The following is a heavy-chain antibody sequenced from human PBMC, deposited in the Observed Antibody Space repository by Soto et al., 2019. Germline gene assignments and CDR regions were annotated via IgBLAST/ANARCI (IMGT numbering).Heavy chain of an antibody. Sequence: EVQLVESGGGLVKPGGSLRLSCAASGFTFSSYSMNWVRQAPGKGLEWVSSVSSSSSYIYYADSVKGRFTISRDNAKNSLFLQMNSLRAEDTAVYYCASFYSLDHYYDSSGYYSLPSYWGQGTLVTVSS. CDR1: GFTFSSYS. V-gene: IGHV3-21*01. J-gene: IGHJ4*02. CDR3: ASFYSLDHYYDSSGYYSLPSY. CDR2: VSSSSSYI. D-gene: IGHD3-22*01.